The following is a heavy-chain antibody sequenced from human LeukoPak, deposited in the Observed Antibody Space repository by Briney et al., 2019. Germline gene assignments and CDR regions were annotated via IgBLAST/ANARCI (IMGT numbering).Heavy chain of an antibody. CDR1: GFTIFNTY. CDR3: ARRRGTYNDAFDI. CDR2: IYSGGET. Sequence: GSLRLSCTTSGFTIFNTYMTWVRQAPGKGLEWVAAIYSGGETYYPDSVKGRFTISRDYSRNALYLQLDSLRPEDTAVYYCARRRGTYNDAFDIWGQGTMVTVSS. J-gene: IGHJ3*02. D-gene: IGHD3-10*01. V-gene: IGHV3-53*01.